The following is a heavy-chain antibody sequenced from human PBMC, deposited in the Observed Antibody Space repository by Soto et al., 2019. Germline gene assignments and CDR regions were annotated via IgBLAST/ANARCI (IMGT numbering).Heavy chain of an antibody. D-gene: IGHD2-8*01. V-gene: IGHV1-2*02. CDR2: INPNSGGT. J-gene: IGHJ4*02. Sequence: GPSVKVSCKASGYTFTGYYMHWVRQAPGQGLEWMGWINPNSGGTNYAQKFQGRVTMTRDTSISTAYMELSRLRSDDTAVYYCAREVDGVCPMGYWGQGTLVTVSS. CDR3: AREVDGVCPMGY. CDR1: GYTFTGYY.